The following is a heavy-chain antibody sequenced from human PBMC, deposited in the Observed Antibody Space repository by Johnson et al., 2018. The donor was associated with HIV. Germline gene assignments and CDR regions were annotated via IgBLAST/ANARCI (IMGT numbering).Heavy chain of an antibody. CDR2: IGTAGDA. CDR1: GFTFSSYD. CDR3: ARAELGGYDEGAFDI. V-gene: IGHV3-13*01. J-gene: IGHJ3*02. Sequence: VQLVESGGGLVQPGGSLRLSCAASGFTFSSYDMHWVRQATGKGLEWVSAIGTAGDAYYPGPEKGRYTIYRENAQNSLYLQMNSLRAGDTGLYYCARAELGGYDEGAFDIWGQGTMVTVSS. D-gene: IGHD5-12*01.